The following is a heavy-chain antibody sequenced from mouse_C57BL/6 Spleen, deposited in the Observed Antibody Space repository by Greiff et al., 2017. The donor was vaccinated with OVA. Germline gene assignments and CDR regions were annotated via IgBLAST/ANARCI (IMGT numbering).Heavy chain of an antibody. CDR2: ISDGGSYT. CDR3: ARASGYYGPMDY. V-gene: IGHV5-4*01. J-gene: IGHJ4*01. CDR1: GFTFSSYA. D-gene: IGHD1-1*01. Sequence: EVQRVESGGGLVKPGGSLKLSCAASGFTFSSYAMSWVRQTPEKRLEWVATISDGGSYTYYPDNVKGRFTISRDNAKNNLYLQMSHLKSEDTAMYYCARASGYYGPMDYWGQGTSVTVSS.